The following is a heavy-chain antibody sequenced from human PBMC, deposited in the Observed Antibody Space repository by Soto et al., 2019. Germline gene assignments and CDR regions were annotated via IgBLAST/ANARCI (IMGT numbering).Heavy chain of an antibody. J-gene: IGHJ4*02. CDR1: GLTFSSYA. D-gene: IGHD6-19*01. V-gene: IGHV3-23*01. CDR2: ISGSGGST. CDR3: AGRITVAGTLAY. Sequence: GGSLRLSCAASGLTFSSYAMSWVRQAPGKGLEWVSAISGSGGSTFYADSVKGRFTISRDNSKNTLFLQMNSLRAEDTAVYYCAGRITVAGTLAYWGQGTLVTVSS.